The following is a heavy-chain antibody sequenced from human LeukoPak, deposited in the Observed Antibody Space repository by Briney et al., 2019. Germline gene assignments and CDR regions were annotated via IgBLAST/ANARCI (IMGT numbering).Heavy chain of an antibody. CDR3: ARDVGTEMATIMNWFDP. Sequence: GGSLRLSCAASRFTFSSYAIHWVRQAPGKGLEWVANIEQDGSEKDYVDSVKGRFTISRDNAKNSLYLQMNSLRAEDTAVYYCARDVGTEMATIMNWFDPWGQGTLVTVSS. CDR1: RFTFSSYA. CDR2: IEQDGSEK. D-gene: IGHD5-24*01. V-gene: IGHV3-7*01. J-gene: IGHJ5*02.